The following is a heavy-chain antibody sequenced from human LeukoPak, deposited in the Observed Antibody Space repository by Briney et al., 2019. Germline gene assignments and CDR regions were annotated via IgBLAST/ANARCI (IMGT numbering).Heavy chain of an antibody. D-gene: IGHD3-22*01. V-gene: IGHV1-18*01. CDR1: GYTFTSYG. CDR3: ARDLATYYYDSSXXXXXXXDY. Sequence: ASVKVSCKASGYTFTSYGISWVRQAPGQGLEWMGWISAYNGNTNYAQKLQGRVTMTTDTSTSTAYMELRSLRSGDSAVYYCARDLATYYYDSSXXXXXXXDYWGXXTXVTVS. CDR2: ISAYNGNT. J-gene: IGHJ4*01.